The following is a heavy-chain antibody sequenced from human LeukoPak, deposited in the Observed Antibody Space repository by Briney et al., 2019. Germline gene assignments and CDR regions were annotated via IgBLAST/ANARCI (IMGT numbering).Heavy chain of an antibody. CDR2: IYSGGST. CDR1: GFTVSSNY. CDR3: ASEYYYGSGSFSEGY. J-gene: IGHJ4*02. D-gene: IGHD3-10*01. V-gene: IGHV3-53*01. Sequence: GGSLRLSCAASGFTVSSNYMSWVRQAPGKGLEWVSVIYSGGSTYYADSVKGRFTIPRGNSKNTLYLQMNSLRAEDTAVYYCASEYYYGSGSFSEGYWGQGTLVTVSS.